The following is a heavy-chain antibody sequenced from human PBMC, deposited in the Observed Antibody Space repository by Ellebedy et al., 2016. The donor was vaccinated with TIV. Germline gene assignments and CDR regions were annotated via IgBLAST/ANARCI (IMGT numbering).Heavy chain of an antibody. CDR2: IYYSGST. D-gene: IGHD4-17*01. V-gene: IGHV4-59*12. CDR1: GGSISSYY. CDR3: ARETHYGDYFTGGGMDV. Sequence: MPSETLSLTCTVSGGSISSYYWSWIRQPPGKGLEWIGYIYYSGSTYYNPSLKSRVTISVDTSKNQFSLKLSSVTAADTAVYYCARETHYGDYFTGGGMDVWGQGTTVTVSS. J-gene: IGHJ6*02.